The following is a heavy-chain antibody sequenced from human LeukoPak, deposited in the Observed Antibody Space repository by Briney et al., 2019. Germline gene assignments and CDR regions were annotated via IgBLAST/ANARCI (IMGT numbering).Heavy chain of an antibody. D-gene: IGHD6-13*01. Sequence: ASVKVSCKASGYTFTSYDINWVRQATGQGLEWMGWMNPNSGNTGYAQKFQGRVTMTRNTSISTAYMELSSLRSEDTAVYYCAGSIAAAGKLYFQHWGQGTLVTVSS. CDR3: AGSIAAAGKLYFQH. V-gene: IGHV1-8*01. J-gene: IGHJ1*01. CDR1: GYTFTSYD. CDR2: MNPNSGNT.